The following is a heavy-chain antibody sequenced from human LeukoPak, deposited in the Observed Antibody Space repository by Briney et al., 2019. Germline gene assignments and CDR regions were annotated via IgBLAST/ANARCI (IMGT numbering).Heavy chain of an antibody. J-gene: IGHJ4*02. CDR3: AKDRGGVDY. CDR2: IKKDGSEK. V-gene: IGHV3-7*05. D-gene: IGHD3-16*01. CDR1: GFTFNKYW. Sequence: PGGSLRLSCAASGFTFNKYWMTWVRQAPGKGLEWVANIKKDGSEKNYVDSVKGRFTISRDNSKNSLYLQMNSLRSEDSALYYCAKDRGGVDYWGQGTLVTVSS.